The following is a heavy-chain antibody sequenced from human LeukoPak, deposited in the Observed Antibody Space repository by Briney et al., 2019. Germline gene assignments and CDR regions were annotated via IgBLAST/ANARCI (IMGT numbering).Heavy chain of an antibody. V-gene: IGHV4-59*08. J-gene: IGHJ4*02. Sequence: SETLSLTCTVSGGSISGFYWSWIRQPPGKGLEWIGYIYYSASTNYNPSLKSRVTMSVDTSKNQFSLKLSSVTAADTAVYYCARLGRGAAPFDYWGQGTLVTVSS. CDR1: GGSISGFY. CDR3: ARLGRGAAPFDY. D-gene: IGHD6-13*01. CDR2: IYYSAST.